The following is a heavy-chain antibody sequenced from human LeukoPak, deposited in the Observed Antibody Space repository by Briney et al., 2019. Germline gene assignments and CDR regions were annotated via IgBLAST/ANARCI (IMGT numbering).Heavy chain of an antibody. D-gene: IGHD6-19*01. J-gene: IGHJ4*02. Sequence: SQTLSLTCAISGDSVSSNSAAWNWIRQSPSRGLEWLGRTYYRSRWYNDYAVSVKSRITINPDTSKNQFSLQLNSVTPEDTAVYYCARGPSPYSSGWYLRGNYFDYWGQGTLVTVSS. CDR3: ARGPSPYSSGWYLRGNYFDY. V-gene: IGHV6-1*01. CDR2: TYYRSRWYN. CDR1: GDSVSSNSAA.